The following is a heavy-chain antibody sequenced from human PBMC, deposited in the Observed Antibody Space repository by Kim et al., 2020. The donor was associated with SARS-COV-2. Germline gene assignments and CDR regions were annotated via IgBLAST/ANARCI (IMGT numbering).Heavy chain of an antibody. CDR3: ARDWYSSTIDVGY. V-gene: IGHV3-33*05. CDR2: ISYDGSNK. J-gene: IGHJ4*02. CDR1: GFTFSSYG. Sequence: GGSLRLSCAASGFTFSSYGMHWVRQAPGKGLEWVAVISYDGSNKYYADSVKGRFTISRDNSKNTLYLQMNSLRAEDTAVYYCARDWYSSTIDVGYWGQGTLVTVSS. D-gene: IGHD6-13*01.